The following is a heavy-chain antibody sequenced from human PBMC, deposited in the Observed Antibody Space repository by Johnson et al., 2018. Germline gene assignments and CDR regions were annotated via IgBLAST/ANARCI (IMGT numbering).Heavy chain of an antibody. CDR1: GFTFSSYG. D-gene: IGHD1-26*01. V-gene: IGHV3-30*18. Sequence: QVQLQESGGGVVQPGRSLRLSCAGSGFTFSSYGMHWVRQAPGKGLERVAVISYDGSNKYYADSVKGRFTISRDNSKNTLYLQMNSLRGEDTAVYYCAKDRNSGSYCSGYDGMDVWGQGTKVTVAS. CDR2: ISYDGSNK. CDR3: AKDRNSGSYCSGYDGMDV. J-gene: IGHJ6*02.